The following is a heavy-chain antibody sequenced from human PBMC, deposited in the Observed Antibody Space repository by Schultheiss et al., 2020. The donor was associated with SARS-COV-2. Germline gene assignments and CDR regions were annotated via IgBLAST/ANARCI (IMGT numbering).Heavy chain of an antibody. Sequence: SGPTLVKPTQTLTLTCTFSGFSLNTGGMSVSWIRQPPGKALEWLALIYWDDDKRYSPSLKSRITVTKDTSKNLVVLTMTNMDPVDTATYYCAHDSIAAARNGMDVWGQGTTVTVSS. J-gene: IGHJ6*02. CDR1: GFSLNTGGMS. V-gene: IGHV2-5*08. D-gene: IGHD6-13*01. CDR3: AHDSIAAARNGMDV. CDR2: IYWDDDK.